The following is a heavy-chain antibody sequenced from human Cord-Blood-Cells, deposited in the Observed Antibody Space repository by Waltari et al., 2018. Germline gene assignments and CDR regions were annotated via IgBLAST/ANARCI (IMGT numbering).Heavy chain of an antibody. CDR2: INHSGST. J-gene: IGHJ4*02. V-gene: IGHV4-34*01. D-gene: IGHD2-2*01. CDR1: GGSFSGYY. CDR3: ARGGNVVVPAAIEEIDY. Sequence: QVQLQQWGAGLLKPSEPLSLTCAVYGGSFSGYYWSWIRKPPGKGLEWIGEINHSGSTNYNPSLKSRVTISVDTSKNQFSLKLSSVTAADTAVYYCARGGNVVVPAAIEEIDYWGQGTLVTVSS.